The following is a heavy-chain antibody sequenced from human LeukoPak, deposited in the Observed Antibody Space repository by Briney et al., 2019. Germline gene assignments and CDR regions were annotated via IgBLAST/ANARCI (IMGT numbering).Heavy chain of an antibody. Sequence: ASVNVSCKASGYTFTSYDINWVRQATGQGLEWMGWMNPNSGNTGYAQKFQGRVTMTRNTSISTAYMELSSLRSEDTAVYYCARGGIYYYDSSGYYWYYFDYWGQGTLVTVSS. CDR3: ARGGIYYYDSSGYYWYYFDY. CDR2: MNPNSGNT. V-gene: IGHV1-8*01. J-gene: IGHJ4*02. CDR1: GYTFTSYD. D-gene: IGHD3-22*01.